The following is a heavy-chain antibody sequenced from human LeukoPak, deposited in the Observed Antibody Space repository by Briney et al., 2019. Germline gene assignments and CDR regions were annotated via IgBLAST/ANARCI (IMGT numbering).Heavy chain of an antibody. CDR1: GFTFSSYG. Sequence: PGRSLRLSCAASGFTFSSYGMHWVRQAPGKGLEWVAVISYDGSNKYYADSVKGRFTISRDNSKNTLYLQMNSLRAEDTAVYYCAKGFDYAVWYYFDYWGQGTLVTVSS. CDR2: ISYDGSNK. J-gene: IGHJ4*02. D-gene: IGHD4-17*01. V-gene: IGHV3-30*18. CDR3: AKGFDYAVWYYFDY.